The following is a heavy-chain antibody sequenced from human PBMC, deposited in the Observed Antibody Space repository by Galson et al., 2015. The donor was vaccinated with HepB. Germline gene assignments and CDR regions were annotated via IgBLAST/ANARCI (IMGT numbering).Heavy chain of an antibody. V-gene: IGHV1-69*02. CDR2: IMPTLDLA. J-gene: IGHJ6*02. Sequence: SVKVSCKAPGGNFSIYSVNWVRQAPGQGLEWMGRIMPTLDLANYAHKFQGRVTLTADKSTTTAYLELSRLRSADTALYFCARGEVWGAAAGANGMDVWGQGTTVTVSS. CDR1: GGNFSIYS. D-gene: IGHD6-13*01. CDR3: ARGEVWGAAAGANGMDV.